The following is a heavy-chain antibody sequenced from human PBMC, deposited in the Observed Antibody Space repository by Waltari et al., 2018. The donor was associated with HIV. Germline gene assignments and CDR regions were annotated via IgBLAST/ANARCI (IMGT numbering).Heavy chain of an antibody. Sequence: QVQLVQSGAEVKKPGSSVKVSCKASGGTFSSYAISWVRQAPGQGLEWMGGIIPIFGTANYAQKFQGRVTSTADESTSTAYMELSSLRSEDTAVYYCARDVDCSSTSCPGRGMDVWGQGTTVTVSS. V-gene: IGHV1-69*01. D-gene: IGHD2-2*01. CDR2: IIPIFGTA. J-gene: IGHJ6*02. CDR1: GGTFSSYA. CDR3: ARDVDCSSTSCPGRGMDV.